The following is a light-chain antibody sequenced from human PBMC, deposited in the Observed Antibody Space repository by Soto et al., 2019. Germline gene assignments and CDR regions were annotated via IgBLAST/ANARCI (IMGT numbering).Light chain of an antibody. Sequence: QSALTQPASVSGSPGQSITISCTGTSSDVGGYNYVSWYQQHPGKAPKLIIYDVSDRPSGVSNRFSGSKSGNTASLTISGLQADDEADYYCRSYTSQNTVVFGGGTKLTVL. CDR1: SSDVGGYNY. V-gene: IGLV2-14*01. CDR3: RSYTSQNTVV. CDR2: DVS. J-gene: IGLJ3*02.